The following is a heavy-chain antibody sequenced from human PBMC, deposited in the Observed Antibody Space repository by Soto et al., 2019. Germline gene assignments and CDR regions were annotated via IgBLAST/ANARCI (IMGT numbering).Heavy chain of an antibody. J-gene: IGHJ4*02. CDR3: ARSYSSAWYSDN. Sequence: KVSCKASGYTFTSYGIAWVRQMPGKGLEWMGIIYPGDSDTRYSPSFQGQVIISADKSISTAYLQWSSLKASDTAMYYCARSYSSAWYSDNWGQGTLVTVSS. D-gene: IGHD6-19*01. V-gene: IGHV5-51*01. CDR2: IYPGDSDT. CDR1: GYTFTSYG.